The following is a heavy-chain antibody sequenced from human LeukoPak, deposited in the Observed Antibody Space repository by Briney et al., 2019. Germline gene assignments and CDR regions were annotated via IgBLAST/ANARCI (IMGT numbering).Heavy chain of an antibody. CDR3: AKGSCSGWYGSYFDY. CDR1: GFTFSSYV. D-gene: IGHD6-19*01. V-gene: IGHV3-23*01. CDR2: ISSSGGST. J-gene: IGHJ4*02. Sequence: PGGSLRLSCAASGFTFSSYVMSWVRQAPGKGLEWVSGISSSGGSTYYADSVKGRFTISRDNSKNTLYLQMNSLRAEDTAIYYCAKGSCSGWYGSYFDYWGQGTLVTVSS.